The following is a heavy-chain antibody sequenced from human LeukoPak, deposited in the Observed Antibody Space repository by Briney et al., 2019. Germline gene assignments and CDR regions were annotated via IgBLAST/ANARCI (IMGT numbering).Heavy chain of an antibody. CDR3: ARSRVPAASPYDY. J-gene: IGHJ4*02. D-gene: IGHD2-2*01. CDR1: GYSFSGYW. CDR2: IFPGDSDT. Sequence: GESLKISCKGSGYSFSGYWIGWVRQMPGKGLEWMGIIFPGDSDTRYNPSFQGQVTIPADKSISTAYLQWSSLKASDTAMYYCARSRVPAASPYDYWGQGTLVTVSS. V-gene: IGHV5-51*01.